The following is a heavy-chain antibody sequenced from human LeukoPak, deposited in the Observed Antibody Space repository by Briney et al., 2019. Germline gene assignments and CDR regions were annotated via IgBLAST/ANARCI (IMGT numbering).Heavy chain of an antibody. Sequence: SETLSLTCTVSGYSISSGYYWGWIRQPPGKGLEWIGSIYHSGSTYYNPSLKSRVTISVDTSKNQFSLKLSSVTAADTAVYYCARDQGGGSGTDWGQGTLVTVSS. CDR1: GYSISSGYY. CDR2: IYHSGST. J-gene: IGHJ4*02. V-gene: IGHV4-38-2*02. CDR3: ARDQGGGSGTD. D-gene: IGHD3-10*01.